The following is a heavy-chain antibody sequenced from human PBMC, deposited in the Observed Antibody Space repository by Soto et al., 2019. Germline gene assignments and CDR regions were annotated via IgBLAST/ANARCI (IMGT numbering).Heavy chain of an antibody. CDR2: IDPSDSYT. J-gene: IGHJ6*02. CDR3: ATDTAMVSKGYYYYYYGMDV. CDR1: GYSFTSYW. Sequence: GESLKISCKGSGYSFTSYWISWVRQMPGKGLEWMGRIDPSDSYTNYSPSFRGHVTISADKSISTAYLQWSSLKASDTAMYYCATDTAMVSKGYYYYYYGMDVWGQGTTVTVSS. D-gene: IGHD5-18*01. V-gene: IGHV5-10-1*01.